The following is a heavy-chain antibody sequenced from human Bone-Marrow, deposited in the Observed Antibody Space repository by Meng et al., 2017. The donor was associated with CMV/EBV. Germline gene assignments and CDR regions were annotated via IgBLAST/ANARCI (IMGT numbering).Heavy chain of an antibody. J-gene: IGHJ4*02. V-gene: IGHV1-18*01. D-gene: IGHD3-22*01. CDR2: ISTYNANT. Sequence: ASVKVSCKASGYTFTSYGITWVRQAPGQGLEWMGWISTYNANTNYAQKFQGRVTMTTDTSTTTAYMELRSLRSDDTAVYYCARDVNYYDSSGPSVDFDYWGQGTLVTVSS. CDR3: ARDVNYYDSSGPSVDFDY. CDR1: GYTFTSYG.